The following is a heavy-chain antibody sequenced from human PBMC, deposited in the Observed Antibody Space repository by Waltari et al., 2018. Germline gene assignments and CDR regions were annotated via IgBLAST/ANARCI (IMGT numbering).Heavy chain of an antibody. Sequence: QVQLQESGPGLVKPSETLSLTCTVSGYSISSGYYWGWIRQPPGKGLEWIGSIYHSGSTYYNPSLKSRVTISVDTSKNQFSLKLSSVTAADTAVYYCAREERRSYVDYWGQGTLVTVSS. CDR2: IYHSGST. CDR3: AREERRSYVDY. J-gene: IGHJ4*02. V-gene: IGHV4-38-2*02. CDR1: GYSISSGYY.